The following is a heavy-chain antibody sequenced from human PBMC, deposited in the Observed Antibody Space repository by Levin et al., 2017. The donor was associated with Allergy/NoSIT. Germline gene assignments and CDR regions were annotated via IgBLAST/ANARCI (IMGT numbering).Heavy chain of an antibody. D-gene: IGHD4/OR15-4a*01. J-gene: IGHJ4*02. CDR1: GGPVSSRDYY. CDR2: VGST. Sequence: SETLSLTCTVSGGPVSSRDYYWSWIRQPPGKGLEWIAYVGSTNYNPSLKSRVTISVDTSKNQFSLRLSSVTAADTAVYYCARTTIASASDYWGQGTLVTCSS. CDR3: ARTTIASASDY. V-gene: IGHV4-61*08.